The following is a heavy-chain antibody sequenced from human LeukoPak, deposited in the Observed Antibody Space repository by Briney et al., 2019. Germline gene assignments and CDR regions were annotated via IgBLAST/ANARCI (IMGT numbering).Heavy chain of an antibody. CDR2: MNPNSGNT. J-gene: IGHJ6*03. CDR3: ARTEVDYYYYYMDV. Sequence: ASEKVSCKASGYTFTSYDINWVRQATGQGLEWMGWMNPNSGNTGYAQKFQGRVTITRNTSISTAYMELSSLRSEDTVVYYCARTEVDYYYYYMDVWGKGTTVTVSS. CDR1: GYTFTSYD. V-gene: IGHV1-8*03. D-gene: IGHD1-14*01.